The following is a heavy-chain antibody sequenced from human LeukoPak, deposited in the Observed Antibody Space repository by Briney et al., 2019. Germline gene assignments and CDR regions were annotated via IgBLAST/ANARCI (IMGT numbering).Heavy chain of an antibody. D-gene: IGHD5-18*01. Sequence: GRSLRLSCAASGFTFSNYGMHWVRQAPGKGLEWVAVISYDGSNKYYADSVKGRFTISRDNSKNTLYLQMNSLRAKDTAVYYCAKALGYSYGTDYWGQGTLVTVSS. V-gene: IGHV3-30*18. CDR2: ISYDGSNK. J-gene: IGHJ4*02. CDR3: AKALGYSYGTDY. CDR1: GFTFSNYG.